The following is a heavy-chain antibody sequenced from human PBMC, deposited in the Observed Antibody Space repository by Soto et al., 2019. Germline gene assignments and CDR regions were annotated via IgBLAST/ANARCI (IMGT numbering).Heavy chain of an antibody. CDR2: IYSGGST. CDR3: ARDPFWSGYYNHYYYYMDV. Sequence: GGSLRLSCAASGFTVSSNYMSWVRQAPGKGLEWVSVIYSGGSTYYADSVKGRFTISRHNSKNTLYLQMNSLRAEDTAVYYCARDPFWSGYYNHYYYYMDVWGKGTTVTVSS. D-gene: IGHD3-3*01. V-gene: IGHV3-53*04. CDR1: GFTVSSNY. J-gene: IGHJ6*03.